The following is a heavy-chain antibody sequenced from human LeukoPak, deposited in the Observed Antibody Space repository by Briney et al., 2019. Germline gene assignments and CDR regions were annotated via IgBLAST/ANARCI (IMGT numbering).Heavy chain of an antibody. D-gene: IGHD4-17*01. CDR2: INHSGST. CDR1: GGSLSGYY. J-gene: IGHJ4*02. CDR3: ASYTVTTPYYFDY. V-gene: IGHV4-34*01. Sequence: SETLSLTCAVYGGSLSGYYWSWIRQPPGKGLEWIGEINHSGSTNYNPSLKSRVTISVDTSKNQFSLKLSSVTAADTAVYYCASYTVTTPYYFDYWGQGTLVTVSS.